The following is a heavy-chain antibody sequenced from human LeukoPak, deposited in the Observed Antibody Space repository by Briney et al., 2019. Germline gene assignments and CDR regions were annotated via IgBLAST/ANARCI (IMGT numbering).Heavy chain of an antibody. J-gene: IGHJ3*02. CDR1: GFTFSSYA. Sequence: GSLRLSCAASGFTFSSYAMSWVRQAPGKGLEWVSAISGSGGSTYYADSVKGRFTISRDNSKNTLYLQMNSLRAEDAAVYYCARTRLGEWLVGNAFDIWGQGTMVTVSS. D-gene: IGHD6-19*01. CDR3: ARTRLGEWLVGNAFDI. V-gene: IGHV3-23*01. CDR2: ISGSGGST.